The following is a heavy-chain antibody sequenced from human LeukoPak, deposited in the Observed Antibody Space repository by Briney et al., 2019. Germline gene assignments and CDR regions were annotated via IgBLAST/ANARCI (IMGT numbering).Heavy chain of an antibody. D-gene: IGHD3-3*01. J-gene: IGHJ4*02. V-gene: IGHV4-39*01. CDR2: IYYSGST. Sequence: SETLSLTCTVSGGSISSSSYYWGWIRQPPGKGLEWIGSIYYSGSTYYNPSLKSRVTISVDTSKNQFSLKLSSVTAADTAVYYCARYPSFYDFWSGYWTPNEGLGGDYWGQGTLVTVSS. CDR1: GGSISSSSYY. CDR3: ARYPSFYDFWSGYWTPNEGLGGDY.